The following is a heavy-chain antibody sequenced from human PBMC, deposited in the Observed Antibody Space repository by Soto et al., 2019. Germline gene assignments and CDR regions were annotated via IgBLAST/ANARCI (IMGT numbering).Heavy chain of an antibody. CDR3: AKDFTAYLSSWFHL. D-gene: IGHD6-13*01. V-gene: IGHV3-23*01. CDR2: ITGSGSTT. Sequence: EVQLLESGGGLVQPGGSLRLSCAASEFTFSSNAMHWVRQAPGKGLEWVSGITGSGSTTFYADSVKGRFTISRDNSKNTLYLQMSSLRAEDTATYYCAKDFTAYLSSWFHLWGQGTLVTVSS. CDR1: EFTFSSNA. J-gene: IGHJ5*02.